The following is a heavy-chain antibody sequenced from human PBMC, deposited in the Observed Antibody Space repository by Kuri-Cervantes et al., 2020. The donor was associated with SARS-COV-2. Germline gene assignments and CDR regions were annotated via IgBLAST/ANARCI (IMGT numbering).Heavy chain of an antibody. CDR3: ARDGLQEWADY. Sequence: GESLKSFCAASGFTFRGYWITWGRQAPGKGLEWVAKIKQDGSEKYYVDSVKGRFTISRDNAKNSLYLQMNSLRAEDTAVYHCARDGLQEWADYWGQGTLVTVSS. D-gene: IGHD3/OR15-3a*01. CDR2: IKQDGSEK. V-gene: IGHV3-7*01. CDR1: GFTFRGYW. J-gene: IGHJ4*02.